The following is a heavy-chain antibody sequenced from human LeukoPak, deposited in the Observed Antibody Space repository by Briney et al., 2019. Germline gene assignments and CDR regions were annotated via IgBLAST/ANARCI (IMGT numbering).Heavy chain of an antibody. V-gene: IGHV3-7*03. J-gene: IGHJ5*02. CDR3: ARDLPAVAGNGFDP. Sequence: GGSLRLSCAASGFTFSSYWMSWVRQAPGKGLEWVANIKQDGSEKYYVDSVKGRFTISRDNAKNSLYLQMNSLRAEDTAVYYCARDLPAVAGNGFDPWGQGTLVTVSS. CDR1: GFTFSSYW. D-gene: IGHD6-19*01. CDR2: IKQDGSEK.